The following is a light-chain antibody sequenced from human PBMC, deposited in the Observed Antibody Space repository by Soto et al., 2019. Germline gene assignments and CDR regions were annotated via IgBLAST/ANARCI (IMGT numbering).Light chain of an antibody. J-gene: IGLJ1*01. CDR2: EVT. CDR1: SGDIGSYNR. V-gene: IGLV2-14*01. CDR3: SSYTNINTRACV. Sequence: SVLTQPASVSGSPGQSITISCTGTSGDIGSYNRVSWYQQHPGEAPKLIIYEVTDGPSGVSNRFSGSKSGNTASLTISGLQAEDEAEYYCSSYTNINTRACVFGTGTKVTVL.